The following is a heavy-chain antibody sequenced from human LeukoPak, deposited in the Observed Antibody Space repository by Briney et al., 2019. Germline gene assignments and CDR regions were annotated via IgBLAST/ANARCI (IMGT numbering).Heavy chain of an antibody. J-gene: IGHJ3*02. Sequence: ASVTVSCKASGYTFTGYYMHWVRQAPEQGLEWMGWINPNSGGTNYAQKFQGRVTMTRDTSISTAYMELSRLRSDDTAVYYCARLLITMVRGAPAVEDAFDIWGQGTMVTVSS. CDR2: INPNSGGT. V-gene: IGHV1-2*02. D-gene: IGHD3-10*01. CDR3: ARLLITMVRGAPAVEDAFDI. CDR1: GYTFTGYY.